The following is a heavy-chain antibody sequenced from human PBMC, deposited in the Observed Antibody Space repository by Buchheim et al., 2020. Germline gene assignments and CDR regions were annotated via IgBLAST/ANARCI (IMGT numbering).Heavy chain of an antibody. Sequence: QVQLVQSGAEVKKPGASVKVSCKASGYTFTGYYMHWVRQAPGQGLEWMGWINPNSGGTNYAQKFQGWVITTRDTSISTAHMELSSLRSEDTAVYYCARISSSGPKLSHFQHWGQGTL. CDR2: INPNSGGT. J-gene: IGHJ1*01. V-gene: IGHV1-2*04. D-gene: IGHD3-22*01. CDR3: ARISSSGPKLSHFQH. CDR1: GYTFTGYY.